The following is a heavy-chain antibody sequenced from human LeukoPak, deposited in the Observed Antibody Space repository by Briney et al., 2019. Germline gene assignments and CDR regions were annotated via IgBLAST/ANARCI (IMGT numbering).Heavy chain of an antibody. V-gene: IGHV3-30-3*01. CDR2: ISYDGSNK. D-gene: IGHD4-17*01. J-gene: IGHJ4*02. Sequence: PGGSLRLSCAASGFTFSSYAMHWVRQAPGKGLEWVAVISYDGSNKCYADSVKGRFTISRDNSKNTLYLQMNSLRAEDTAVYYCARTDYGDYASYFDYWGQGTLVTVSS. CDR3: ARTDYGDYASYFDY. CDR1: GFTFSSYA.